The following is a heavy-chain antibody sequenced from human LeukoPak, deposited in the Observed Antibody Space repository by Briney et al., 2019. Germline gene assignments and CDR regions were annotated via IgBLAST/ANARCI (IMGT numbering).Heavy chain of an antibody. J-gene: IGHJ6*03. CDR3: ARGGGSSYYMDV. Sequence: ASVKVSCKASGYTFTSYDTNWVRQATGQGLEWMGWMNPNSGNTGYAQKFQGRVTITRNTSISTAYMELSSLRSEDTAVYYCARGGGSSYYMDVWGKGTTATVSS. CDR2: MNPNSGNT. V-gene: IGHV1-8*03. D-gene: IGHD6-6*01. CDR1: GYTFTSYD.